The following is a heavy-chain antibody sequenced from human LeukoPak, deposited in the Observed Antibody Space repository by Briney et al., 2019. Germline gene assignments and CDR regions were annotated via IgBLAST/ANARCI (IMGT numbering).Heavy chain of an antibody. J-gene: IGHJ2*01. Sequence: GTLRLSCAASGFTFSSYGMSWIRQPPGKGLEWIAEINHSGNTNYNPSLKSRVTIATSKNEFSLKLSSVTAADTAVYYCARHGFDPVQNVAHWYFDLWGRGTLVTVSS. D-gene: IGHD3-10*01. CDR3: ARHGFDPVQNVAHWYFDL. V-gene: IGHV4-34*01. CDR1: GFTFSSYG. CDR2: INHSGNT.